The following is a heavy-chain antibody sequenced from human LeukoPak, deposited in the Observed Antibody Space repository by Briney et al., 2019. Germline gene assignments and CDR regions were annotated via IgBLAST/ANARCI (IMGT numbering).Heavy chain of an antibody. CDR2: VSGSGGST. Sequence: GGSLRLSCAASGFTFSSYAMSWVRQSPGKGLEWVSAVSGSGGSTYYADSVKGRFTISRDNSKNTLYLQMNSLRAEDTAVYYCAKDPYSGIYDLYYMDLCGKGTTVTVSS. CDR1: GFTFSSYA. CDR3: AKDPYSGIYDLYYMDL. J-gene: IGHJ6*03. D-gene: IGHD1-26*01. V-gene: IGHV3-23*01.